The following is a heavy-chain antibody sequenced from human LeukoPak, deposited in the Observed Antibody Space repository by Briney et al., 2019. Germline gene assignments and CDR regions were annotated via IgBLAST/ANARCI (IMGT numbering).Heavy chain of an antibody. D-gene: IGHD6-6*01. CDR2: INPNSGGT. CDR1: GYTFTGYY. CDR3: AFFEYSSSSSHY. V-gene: IGHV1-2*02. Sequence: ASVKVSCKASGYTFTGYYMHWVRQAPGQGLEWMGWINPNSGGTNYAQKFQGRVTMTRDTSISTAYMELSRLRSDDTAVYYCAFFEYSSSSSHYWGQGTLVTVSS. J-gene: IGHJ4*02.